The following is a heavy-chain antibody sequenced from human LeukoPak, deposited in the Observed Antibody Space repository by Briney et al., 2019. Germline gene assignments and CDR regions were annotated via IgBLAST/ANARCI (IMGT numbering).Heavy chain of an antibody. CDR1: GFTLSNHW. CDR3: ARNNGMDV. Sequence: GGSLRLSCAVSGFTLSNHWMTWVRQVPGRGPEWVANVNRDGSETYYLDSVKGRFTISKDNAKNSLYLQMNSLRAEDTALYHCARNNGMDVWGQGTTVIVSS. J-gene: IGHJ6*02. V-gene: IGHV3-7*03. CDR2: VNRDGSET.